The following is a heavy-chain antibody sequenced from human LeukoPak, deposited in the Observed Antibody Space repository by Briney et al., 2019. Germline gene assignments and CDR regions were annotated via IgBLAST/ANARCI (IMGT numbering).Heavy chain of an antibody. Sequence: SGGSLRLSCAASGFTVSSNYMSWVRQAPGKGLEWVSVIYSGGSTYYADSVKGRFTISRDNSKNTLYLQMNSLRAEDTAVYYCASRDYGGYGSVAFDIWGQGTMVTVSS. CDR1: GFTVSSNY. CDR2: IYSGGST. V-gene: IGHV3-53*01. J-gene: IGHJ3*02. D-gene: IGHD4-23*01. CDR3: ASRDYGGYGSVAFDI.